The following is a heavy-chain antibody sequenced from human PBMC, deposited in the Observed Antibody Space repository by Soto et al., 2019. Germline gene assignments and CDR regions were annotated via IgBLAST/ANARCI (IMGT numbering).Heavy chain of an antibody. Sequence: PRGSLILFCAASGFTFSSYGMHWVRQAPGKGLEWVAVISYDGSNKYYADSVKGRFTISRDNSKNTLYLQMNSLRAEDTAVYYCAKDLEISDFIGYIVFDYWGQGTLVTVSS. CDR1: GFTFSSYG. V-gene: IGHV3-30*18. J-gene: IGHJ4*02. CDR3: AKDLEISDFIGYIVFDY. CDR2: ISYDGSNK. D-gene: IGHD5-12*01.